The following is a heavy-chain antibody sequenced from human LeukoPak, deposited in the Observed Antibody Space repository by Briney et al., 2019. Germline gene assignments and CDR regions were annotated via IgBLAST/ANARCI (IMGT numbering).Heavy chain of an antibody. Sequence: GGSLRLSCAASGFTFDDYAMHWVRQAPGKGLEWVSGISWNSGSIGYAGSVKGRFTISRDNAKNSLYLQMNSLRAEDMALYYCAKGGYSYGYPFDYWGQGTLVTVSS. CDR2: ISWNSGSI. J-gene: IGHJ4*02. D-gene: IGHD5-18*01. CDR1: GFTFDDYA. CDR3: AKGGYSYGYPFDY. V-gene: IGHV3-9*03.